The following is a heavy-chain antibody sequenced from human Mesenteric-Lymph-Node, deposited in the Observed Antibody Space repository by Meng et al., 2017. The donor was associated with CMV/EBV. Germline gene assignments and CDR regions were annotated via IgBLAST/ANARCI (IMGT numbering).Heavy chain of an antibody. J-gene: IGHJ6*02. CDR3: ARVRGGYSGDYYFYGMDF. V-gene: IGHV3-21*01. D-gene: IGHD4-23*01. CDR2: ISSSSYI. Sequence: GESLKISCAASGFTFNNYGMKWVRQAPGKGLEWVSSISSSSYIYTADSVKGRFTISRDNAKNSLYLQMNTLRAEDTAVYYCARVRGGYSGDYYFYGMDFWGQGTTVTVSS. CDR1: GFTFNNYG.